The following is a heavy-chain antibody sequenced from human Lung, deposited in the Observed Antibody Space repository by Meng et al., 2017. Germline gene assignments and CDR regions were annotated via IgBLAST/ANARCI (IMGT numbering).Heavy chain of an antibody. Sequence: QVQQPGSGPGMPSPSGSLSLAFVVDGVSMSSATWWCRMRHSSGGGEWLIRTFYRSGRINYNASPENSRTISVAKSKNNYALKLRSVTAADTAVYYCCGRGLGVEPQNFDYWGQGTLVTVSS. CDR3: CGRGLGVEPQNFDY. V-gene: IGHV4-4*02. J-gene: IGHJ4*02. D-gene: IGHD1-1*01. CDR2: FYRSGRI. CDR1: GVSMSSATW.